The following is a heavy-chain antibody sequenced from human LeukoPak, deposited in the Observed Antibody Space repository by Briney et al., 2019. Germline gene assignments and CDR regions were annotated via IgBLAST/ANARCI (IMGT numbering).Heavy chain of an antibody. J-gene: IGHJ4*02. CDR2: INPSSGTT. V-gene: IGHV1-46*01. CDR1: GNTFTSYY. CDR3: VTITAVGKKLN. D-gene: IGHD6-13*01. Sequence: GASVKVSCKASGNTFTSYYLHWVRQAPAQGLEWMGIINPSSGTTTYAQKFQGRITMTRDTSTSTVYMELSSLRSEDTAVYYCVTITAVGKKLNWGQGTLVTVSS.